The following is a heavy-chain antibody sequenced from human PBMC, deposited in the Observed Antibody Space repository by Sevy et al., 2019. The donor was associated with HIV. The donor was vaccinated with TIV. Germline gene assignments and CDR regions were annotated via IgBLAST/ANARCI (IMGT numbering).Heavy chain of an antibody. V-gene: IGHV4-31*03. Sequence: SETLSLTCTVSGGSISSGGYYWSWIRQYPGKGLEWIGYIYDSGSTYYNPSLKSRVTISVDTSKNQFSLKLSSVTAADTAVYYCARDGRLTYYYDSSGYSKPRQNWFDPWGQGTLVTVSS. J-gene: IGHJ5*02. CDR2: IYDSGST. CDR1: GGSISSGGYY. D-gene: IGHD3-22*01. CDR3: ARDGRLTYYYDSSGYSKPRQNWFDP.